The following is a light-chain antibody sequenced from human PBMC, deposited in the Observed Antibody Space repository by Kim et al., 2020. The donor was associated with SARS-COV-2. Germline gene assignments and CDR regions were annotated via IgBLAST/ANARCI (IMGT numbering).Light chain of an antibody. CDR3: QHRRDWPLT. J-gene: IGKJ4*01. CDR1: QSVSSY. CDR2: DAS. V-gene: IGKV3-11*01. Sequence: SWSPGERATLSCRASQSVSSYLAWYQQKPGQAPRLLIYDASNRVTGIPARFSGSGSGTDFTLTISSLEPEDFAVYYCQHRRDWPLTFGGGTKLEIK.